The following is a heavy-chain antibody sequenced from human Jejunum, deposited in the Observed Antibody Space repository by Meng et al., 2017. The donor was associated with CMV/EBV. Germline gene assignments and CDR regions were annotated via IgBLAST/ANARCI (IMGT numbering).Heavy chain of an antibody. CDR1: GYPFPSYA. CDR3: ARNCTSNRCYKD. D-gene: IGHD2-2*02. Sequence: ASGYPFPSYAISWLRQAPGQGLEWMGWISGYDGNTNYAQNLQGRVTMTKDTSTRTAYMELRSLRSDDTAVYYCARNCTSNRCYKDWGQGTLVTVSS. CDR2: ISGYDGNT. V-gene: IGHV1-18*01. J-gene: IGHJ4*02.